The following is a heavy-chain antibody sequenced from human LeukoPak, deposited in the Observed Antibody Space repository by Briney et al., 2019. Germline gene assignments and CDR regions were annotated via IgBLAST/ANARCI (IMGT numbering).Heavy chain of an antibody. CDR2: IYTSGST. Sequence: SETLSLTCTASGGSISSYYWSWIRQPPGKGLEWIGYIYTSGSTNYNPSLKSRVTISVDTSKNQFSLKLSSVTAADTAVYYRASYYDILTGYSGFDYWGQGTLVTVSS. CDR1: GGSISSYY. V-gene: IGHV4-4*09. CDR3: ASYYDILTGYSGFDY. J-gene: IGHJ4*02. D-gene: IGHD3-9*01.